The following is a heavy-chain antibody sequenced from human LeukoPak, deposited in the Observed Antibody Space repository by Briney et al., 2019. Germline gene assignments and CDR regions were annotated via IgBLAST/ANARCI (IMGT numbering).Heavy chain of an antibody. V-gene: IGHV3-7*01. D-gene: IGHD3-16*01. CDR2: IKKDRSEK. CDR3: ARFISLGA. CDR1: GFTFNSYW. Sequence: PGGSLRLSCAASGFTFNSYWMSWVRQAPGKGLEWVANIKKDRSEKNYVDSVKGRSTISRDNAKNSLYLQMDSLRAEDTAVYYCARFISLGAWGQGTLVTVSS. J-gene: IGHJ5*02.